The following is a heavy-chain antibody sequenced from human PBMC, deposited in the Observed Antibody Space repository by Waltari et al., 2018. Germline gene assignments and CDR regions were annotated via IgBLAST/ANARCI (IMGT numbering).Heavy chain of an antibody. V-gene: IGHV3-33*01. CDR1: GFTFTTHG. Sequence: QVQLVESGGGVVQSGRSLRLSCVGSGFTFTTHGMNWVRQAPGKGLEWVAVIWYDGSNKNYVDSVKGRFTISRDNSKNTLYLEMNSLRAEDTAVYFCARGDGGSGLGASDIWGQGTTVSVS. CDR3: ARGDGGSGLGASDI. CDR2: IWYDGSNK. J-gene: IGHJ6*02. D-gene: IGHD3-3*01.